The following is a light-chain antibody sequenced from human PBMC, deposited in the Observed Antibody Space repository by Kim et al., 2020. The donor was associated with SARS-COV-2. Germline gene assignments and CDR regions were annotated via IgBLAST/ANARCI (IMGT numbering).Light chain of an antibody. Sequence: VTPGEPASIAVTASQTVSGGLDWYGQKPGQSPQLMNYRLSDRASGVPDRCSGSGAGTDFTLKISRVDAEDAGVYDCMQRVEFPLTFGGGTKVEIK. J-gene: IGKJ4*02. CDR2: RLS. CDR3: MQRVEFPLT. CDR1: QTVSGG. V-gene: IGKV2-40*01.